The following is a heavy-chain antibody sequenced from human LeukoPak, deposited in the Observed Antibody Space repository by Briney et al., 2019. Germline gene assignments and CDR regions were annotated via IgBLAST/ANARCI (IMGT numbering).Heavy chain of an antibody. CDR3: MTAAGYNFGQY. V-gene: IGHV3-33*01. D-gene: IGHD5-18*01. CDR1: GFPFSSYG. CDR2: IWSVGGAE. Sequence: PGGSLRLSCVASGFPFSSYGMHWVRQAPGKGLEWVAVIWSVGGAEYYADSVKGRFTISRDNSKNMLFLQMNSLRAEGTAIYYCMTAAGYNFGQYWGQGTLVTVSS. J-gene: IGHJ4*02.